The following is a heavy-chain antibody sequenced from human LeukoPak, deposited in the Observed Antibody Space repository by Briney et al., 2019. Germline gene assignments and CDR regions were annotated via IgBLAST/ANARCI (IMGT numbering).Heavy chain of an antibody. V-gene: IGHV1-18*01. Sequence: ASVKVSCKCSGYTFTNYGISWVRQAPGQGLEWMGWISGYNDNTNYAQKLQGRVTMTTDTFTSTAYMELRSLRSDDTAVYYCARLGYYDILTGPRYFDYWGQGTQVTVSS. J-gene: IGHJ4*02. CDR2: ISGYNDNT. D-gene: IGHD3-9*01. CDR1: GYTFTNYG. CDR3: ARLGYYDILTGPRYFDY.